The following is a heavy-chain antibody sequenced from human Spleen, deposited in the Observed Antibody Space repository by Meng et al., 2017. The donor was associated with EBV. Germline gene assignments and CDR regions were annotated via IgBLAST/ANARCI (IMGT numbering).Heavy chain of an antibody. Sequence: QGQRLQSGAEVKKPGASVRVSCKASGYTFTDYYMHWVRQAPGQGLEWMGRIKPNSGGTNFAQKFQGRVTMTRDTAISTAYMDLSGLTSDDTAVYYCARGYDRSCYYDWGQGTLVTVAS. CDR3: ARGYDRSCYYD. CDR1: GYTFTDYY. D-gene: IGHD3-22*01. CDR2: IKPNSGGT. J-gene: IGHJ4*02. V-gene: IGHV1-2*06.